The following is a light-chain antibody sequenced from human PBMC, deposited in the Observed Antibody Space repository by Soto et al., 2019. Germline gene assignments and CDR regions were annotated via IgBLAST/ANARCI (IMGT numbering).Light chain of an antibody. Sequence: DIQMTQSPSSLSASVGDRDTITCRASQSISSYLNWYQQKPGKAPKLLIYAASSMPSGVPSRFSGSGSGTDFTLTISSLQPEDFAIYYCQQCYSTPFTFGPGTKVDIK. CDR1: QSISSY. J-gene: IGKJ3*01. V-gene: IGKV1-39*01. CDR3: QQCYSTPFT. CDR2: AAS.